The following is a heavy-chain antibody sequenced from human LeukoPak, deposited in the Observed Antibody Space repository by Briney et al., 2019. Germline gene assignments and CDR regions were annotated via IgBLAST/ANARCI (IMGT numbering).Heavy chain of an antibody. CDR2: ISYDGSNK. CDR3: AREPRPQRWPQFSKGGAFDI. J-gene: IGHJ3*02. V-gene: IGHV3-30*04. CDR1: GFTFSSYA. Sequence: GGSLRLSCAASGFTFSSYAMHWVRQAPGKGLEWVAVISYDGSNKYYADSVKGRFTISRDNSKNTLYLQMNSLRAEDTAVYYCAREPRPQRWPQFSKGGAFDIWGQGTMVTVSS. D-gene: IGHD5-24*01.